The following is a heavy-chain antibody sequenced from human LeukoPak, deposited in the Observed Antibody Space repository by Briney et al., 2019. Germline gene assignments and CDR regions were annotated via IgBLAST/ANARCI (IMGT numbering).Heavy chain of an antibody. Sequence: PGGSLRLSCAASEFTFSSYSMNWVRQAPGKGLEWVSYITNSGNSKSYADSVKGRFTISRDNTKNSLYLQMNGLRAEDTAVYYCAKVYYDILTGYYSYWGQGTLVTVSS. CDR1: EFTFSSYS. D-gene: IGHD3-9*01. CDR2: ITNSGNSK. J-gene: IGHJ4*02. CDR3: AKVYYDILTGYYSY. V-gene: IGHV3-48*01.